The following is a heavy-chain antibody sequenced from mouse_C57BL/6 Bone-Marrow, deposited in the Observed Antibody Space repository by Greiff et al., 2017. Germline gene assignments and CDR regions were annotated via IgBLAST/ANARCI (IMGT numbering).Heavy chain of an antibody. CDR1: GFSLTSYG. V-gene: IGHV2-5*01. J-gene: IGHJ4*01. CDR3: AKKALYGSSGGDYAMDY. CDR2: LWRGGST. Sequence: VKVVESGPGLVQPSQSLSITCTVSGFSLTSYGVHWVRQSPGKGLEWLGVLWRGGSTDYNAAFMSRLSITKDNSKSQVFFKMNSLQADDTAICYCAKKALYGSSGGDYAMDYWGKGTSVTVSS. D-gene: IGHD1-1*01.